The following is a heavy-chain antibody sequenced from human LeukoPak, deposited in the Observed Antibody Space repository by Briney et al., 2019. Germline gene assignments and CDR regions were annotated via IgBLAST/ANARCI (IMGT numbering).Heavy chain of an antibody. CDR3: ASSPDIVVVVAATPRGWFDP. D-gene: IGHD2-15*01. CDR1: GGTFSSYA. CDR2: IIPIFGTA. V-gene: IGHV1-69*06. Sequence: SVKVSCKASGGTFSSYAIGWVRQAPGQGLEWMGGIIPIFGTANYAQKFQGRVTITADKSTSTAYMELSSLRSEDTAVYYCASSPDIVVVVAATPRGWFDPWGQGTLVTVSS. J-gene: IGHJ5*02.